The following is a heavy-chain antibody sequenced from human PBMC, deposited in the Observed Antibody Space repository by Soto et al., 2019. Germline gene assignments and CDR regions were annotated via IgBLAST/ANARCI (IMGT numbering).Heavy chain of an antibody. V-gene: IGHV3-23*01. CDR2: ISGAGGTT. CDR1: GFTFGLYA. Sequence: EVQLLESGGGLLQPGGSLRLSCAASGFTFGLYAMNWVRQAPGKGLEWVSAISGAGGTTYYTDSAKGRFTISRDNSKDTLYLQMTSLRAEDTAVYYCAKLSDSSGWGIDYWGQGILVTVSS. D-gene: IGHD6-19*01. J-gene: IGHJ4*02. CDR3: AKLSDSSGWGIDY.